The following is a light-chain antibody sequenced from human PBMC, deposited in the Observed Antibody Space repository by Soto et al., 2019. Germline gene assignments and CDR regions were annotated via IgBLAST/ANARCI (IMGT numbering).Light chain of an antibody. Sequence: QSALSQSRSVSGAPGQRVTLSCTGSSSNIGAGYDVHWYQQLPGAAPKLLIYDNNNRPSGVPDRFSGSKSGASASLAITGLQAEDEADYYCQSYDTRLSGYVFGTGTKVTVL. CDR1: SSNIGAGYD. V-gene: IGLV1-40*03. J-gene: IGLJ1*01. CDR2: DNN. CDR3: QSYDTRLSGYV.